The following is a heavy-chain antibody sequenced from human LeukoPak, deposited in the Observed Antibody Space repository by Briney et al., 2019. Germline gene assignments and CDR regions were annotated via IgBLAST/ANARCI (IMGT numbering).Heavy chain of an antibody. Sequence: SETLSLTCTVSGGSISGSSYYWGWIRQPPGKGLEWIGSIYYSGSTYYNPSLKSRVTISVDTSENQFSLKLSSVTVADTAVYFCARTRPKYSSSWYADYFDYWGQGTLVTVSS. V-gene: IGHV4-39*07. J-gene: IGHJ4*02. CDR2: IYYSGST. D-gene: IGHD6-13*01. CDR3: ARTRPKYSSSWYADYFDY. CDR1: GGSISGSSYY.